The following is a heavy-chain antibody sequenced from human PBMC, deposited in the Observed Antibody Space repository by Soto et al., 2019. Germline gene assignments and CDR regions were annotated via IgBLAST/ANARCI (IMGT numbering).Heavy chain of an antibody. J-gene: IGHJ5*02. V-gene: IGHV3-74*01. CDR1: GFTFVNFW. CDR3: ASHGSGDYFWFDP. D-gene: IGHD4-17*01. CDR2: ASPDGSST. Sequence: WGSLRLSCAASGFTFVNFWVRCVRQSPGKGLVWVSRASPDGSSTSYADSVKGRFTISRDNAKNMLYMEMNSLRAEDTAVYYCASHGSGDYFWFDPWGQGTLVTVSS.